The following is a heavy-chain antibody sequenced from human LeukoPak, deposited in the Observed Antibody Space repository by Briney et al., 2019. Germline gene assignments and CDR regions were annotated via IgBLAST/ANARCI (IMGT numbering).Heavy chain of an antibody. V-gene: IGHV3-21*01. CDR3: ARWFDP. CDR2: ISSSSSYT. CDR1: GFTFSSYS. Sequence: GGSLRLSCAASGFTFSSYSMNWVRQAPGKGLEWVSSISSSSSYTYYADSVKGRFTISRDNAKNSLYLQMNSLRAEDTAVYYCARWFDPWGQGTLVTVSS. J-gene: IGHJ5*02.